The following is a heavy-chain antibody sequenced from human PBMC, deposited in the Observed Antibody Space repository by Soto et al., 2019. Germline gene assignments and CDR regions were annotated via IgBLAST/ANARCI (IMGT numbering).Heavy chain of an antibody. V-gene: IGHV4-59*01. CDR3: ARVGGVAARTFDY. Sequence: QVQLQESGPGVVKPSETLSLTCTVSGGSISPFYWSWVRQPPGKGLEWIGYHYYSGNTNYNPSLKSRVTISVDASKNQVSLRLTSVTAADTAVYYCARVGGVAARTFDYWGQGTVVTVSS. CDR1: GGSISPFY. CDR2: HYYSGNT. D-gene: IGHD2-15*01. J-gene: IGHJ4*02.